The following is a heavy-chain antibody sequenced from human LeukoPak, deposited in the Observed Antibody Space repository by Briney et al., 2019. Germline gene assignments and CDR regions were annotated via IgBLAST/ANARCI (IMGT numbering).Heavy chain of an antibody. V-gene: IGHV1-69*04. D-gene: IGHD4-17*01. CDR1: GGTFSSYA. Sequence: ASVKVSCKASGGTFSSYAISWVRQAPGQGLEWMGRIIPILGIANYAQKFQGRVTITADKSTSTAYMELSSLRSEDTAVYYCARGHDYGDYFFDYWGQGTLVTVSS. CDR3: ARGHDYGDYFFDY. CDR2: IIPILGIA. J-gene: IGHJ4*02.